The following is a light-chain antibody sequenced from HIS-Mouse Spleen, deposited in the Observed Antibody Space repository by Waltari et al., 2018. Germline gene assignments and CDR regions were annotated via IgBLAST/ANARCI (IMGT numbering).Light chain of an antibody. Sequence: QSALTQPPSVPGSPGQSVTISCTGTRSDAGSYNRVPWYQQPPGTAPKLMIYEVSNRPSGVPDRFSGSKSGNTASLTISGLQAEDEADYYCSSYTSSSTVVFGGGTKLTVL. V-gene: IGLV2-18*02. J-gene: IGLJ2*01. CDR3: SSYTSSSTVV. CDR2: EVS. CDR1: RSDAGSYNR.